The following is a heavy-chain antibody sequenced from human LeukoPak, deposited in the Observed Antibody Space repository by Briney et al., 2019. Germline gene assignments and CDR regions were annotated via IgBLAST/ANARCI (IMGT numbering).Heavy chain of an antibody. J-gene: IGHJ5*02. V-gene: IGHV3-30*14. CDR1: GFTFSSYA. CDR2: ISYDGSNK. CDR3: ARGPPYYGGNNWFDP. Sequence: GGSLRLSCAASGFTFSSYAMHWVRQAPGKGLEWVAVISYDGSNKYYADSVRGRFTISRDNSKNTLYLQMNSLRAEDTAVYYCARGPPYYGGNNWFDPWGQGTLVTVSS. D-gene: IGHD4-23*01.